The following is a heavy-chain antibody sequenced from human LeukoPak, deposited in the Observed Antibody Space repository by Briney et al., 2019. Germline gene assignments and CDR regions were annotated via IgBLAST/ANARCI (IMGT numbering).Heavy chain of an antibody. V-gene: IGHV3-74*01. Sequence: GGSLRLSCAASGFTFSSYAMSWVRQAPGKGLVWVSRINSDASTTSYADSVKGRFTISRDNAKNTLHLQMNSLRAEDTAVYYCTRVAGSGSVDWGQGTLVTVSS. CDR2: INSDASTT. CDR1: GFTFSSYA. CDR3: TRVAGSGSVD. J-gene: IGHJ4*02. D-gene: IGHD1-26*01.